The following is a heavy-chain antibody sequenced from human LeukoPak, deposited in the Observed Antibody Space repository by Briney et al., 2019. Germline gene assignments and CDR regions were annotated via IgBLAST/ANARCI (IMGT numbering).Heavy chain of an antibody. CDR1: GFTFHFYG. Sequence: AGRSLRLSCAASGFTFHFYGMHWVRQAPGKGLEWVGVIWYDGSYTYYVESVKGRFTISRDNSKNVLYLQMNTLRAEDTAIYYCARDSVMYSSSWYELDLWGQGILVTVSP. CDR2: IWYDGSYT. CDR3: ARDSVMYSSSWYELDL. D-gene: IGHD6-13*01. J-gene: IGHJ5*02. V-gene: IGHV3-33*01.